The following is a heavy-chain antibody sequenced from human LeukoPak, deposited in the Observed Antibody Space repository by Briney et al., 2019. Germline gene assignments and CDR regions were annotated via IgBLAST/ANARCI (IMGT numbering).Heavy chain of an antibody. D-gene: IGHD3-9*01. CDR1: GGSISSSNW. J-gene: IGHJ5*02. CDR3: ARGPGYDILTVGVWFDP. V-gene: IGHV4-4*02. CDR2: IYHSGST. Sequence: SGTLSLTCAVSGGSISSSNWWSWVRQPPGKGLEWIGEIYHSGSTNYNPSLKSRVTISVDKSKNQFSLKLSSVTAADTAVYYCARGPGYDILTVGVWFDPWGQGTLVTVSS.